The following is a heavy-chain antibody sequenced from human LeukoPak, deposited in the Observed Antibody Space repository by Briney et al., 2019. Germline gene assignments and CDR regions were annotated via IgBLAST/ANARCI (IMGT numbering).Heavy chain of an antibody. CDR2: IYSGGST. CDR1: GFTVSSNY. CDR3: AREDSSGYYNYFDY. Sequence: QSGGSLRLSCAASGFTVSSNYMSWVRQAPGKGLEWVSVIYSGGSTYYADSAKGRFTISRDNSKNTLYLQMNSLRAEDTAVYYCAREDSSGYYNYFDYWGQGTLVTVSS. J-gene: IGHJ4*02. D-gene: IGHD3-22*01. V-gene: IGHV3-66*01.